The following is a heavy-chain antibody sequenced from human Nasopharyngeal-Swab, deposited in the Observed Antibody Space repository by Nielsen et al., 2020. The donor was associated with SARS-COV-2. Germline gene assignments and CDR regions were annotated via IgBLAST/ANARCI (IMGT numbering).Heavy chain of an antibody. D-gene: IGHD4-17*01. CDR1: GFTFSSYS. V-gene: IGHV3-21*01. J-gene: IGHJ3*02. Sequence: GGSLRLSCAASGFTFSSYSMNWVRQAPGKGLEWVSSISSSSSYIYYEDSVKGRFTISRDNAKNSLYLQMNSLRAEDTAVYYCARASGYGEGAFDIWGQGTMVTVSS. CDR3: ARASGYGEGAFDI. CDR2: ISSSSSYI.